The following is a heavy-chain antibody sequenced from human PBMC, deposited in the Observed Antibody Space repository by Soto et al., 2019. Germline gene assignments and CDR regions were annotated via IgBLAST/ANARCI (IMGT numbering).Heavy chain of an antibody. J-gene: IGHJ4*02. CDR3: ARGSRSTVTSHYYFDY. CDR2: INHSGST. D-gene: IGHD4-17*01. Sequence: PSETLSLTCTVSGGSISSGDYYWSWLRQPPGKGLEWIGEINHSGSTNYNPSLKSRVTISVDTSKNQFSLKLSSVTAADTAVYYCARGSRSTVTSHYYFDYWGQGTLVTVSS. CDR1: GGSISSGDYY. V-gene: IGHV4-39*07.